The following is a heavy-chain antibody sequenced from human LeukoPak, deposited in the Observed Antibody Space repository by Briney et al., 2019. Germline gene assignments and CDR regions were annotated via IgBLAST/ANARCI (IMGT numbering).Heavy chain of an antibody. V-gene: IGHV1-69*05. CDR3: ASALGDYGDYFDY. CDR1: GGTFSSYA. D-gene: IGHD4-17*01. CDR2: IIPVFGTA. J-gene: IGHJ4*02. Sequence: GSSVKVSCKASGGTFSSYAISWVRQAPGQGLEWMGGIIPVFGTANYAQKFQGRVTITTDESTSTAYMELSSLRSEDTAVYYCASALGDYGDYFDYWGQGTLVTVSS.